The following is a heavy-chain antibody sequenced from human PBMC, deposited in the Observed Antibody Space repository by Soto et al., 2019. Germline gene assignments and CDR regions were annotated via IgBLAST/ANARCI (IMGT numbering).Heavy chain of an antibody. CDR1: GGSIISDGYS. Sequence: SETLSLTCAVSGGSIISDGYSWSWIRQPPGKGLQWIGHIYEGGNTYYTPSLESRVAISTDKSKNQFSLRLSSVTAADTAVYYCVRRSPGDAFDIWGQGTMVTVS. CDR3: VRRSPGDAFDI. D-gene: IGHD1-1*01. CDR2: IYEGGNT. V-gene: IGHV4-30-2*01. J-gene: IGHJ3*02.